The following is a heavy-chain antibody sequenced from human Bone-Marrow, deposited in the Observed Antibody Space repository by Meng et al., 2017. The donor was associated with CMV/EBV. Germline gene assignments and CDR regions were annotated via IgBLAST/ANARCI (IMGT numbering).Heavy chain of an antibody. V-gene: IGHV1-69*10. D-gene: IGHD4-17*01. J-gene: IGHJ3*02. Sequence: SVKVSCKASGDTFTSYDIRWVRQAPGQGLEWMGWIIPILGITNYAQQFQGRVTITGDKSTSTAYMELSSLRSEDTAVYYCARDPPPGWVTTVQGDAFEIWGKGTMVTVSS. CDR3: ARDPPPGWVTTVQGDAFEI. CDR1: GDTFTSYD. CDR2: IIPILGIT.